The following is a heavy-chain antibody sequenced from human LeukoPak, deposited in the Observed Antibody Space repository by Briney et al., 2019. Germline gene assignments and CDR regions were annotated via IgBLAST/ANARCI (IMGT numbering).Heavy chain of an antibody. V-gene: IGHV3-48*02. CDR3: AREGSSWSGGNWFDP. Sequence: GGSLRLSCAASGFTFSTYAMTWVRQAPGKGLEWVSKISSTSSTTYYADSVKGRFTISRDNANNSLYLQMNSLRDEDTAVYYCAREGSSWSGGNWFDPWGQGTLVTVSS. CDR1: GFTFSTYA. J-gene: IGHJ5*02. CDR2: ISSTSSTT. D-gene: IGHD6-13*01.